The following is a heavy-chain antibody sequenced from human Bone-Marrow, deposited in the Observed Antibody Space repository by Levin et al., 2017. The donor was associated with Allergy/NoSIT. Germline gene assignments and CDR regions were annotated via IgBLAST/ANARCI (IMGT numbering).Heavy chain of an antibody. V-gene: IGHV1-69*06. J-gene: IGHJ6*02. D-gene: IGHD3-10*01. Sequence: SVKVSCKASGGTFSSFAISWVRQAPGQGLEWMGGINPIFGSANYAQKFQGRVTINADKSTSTAYMELSSLRSEDTAVYYCAREDTTADFYGSGTYYNSWYDYGMDVWGQGTTVTVSS. CDR2: INPIFGSA. CDR3: AREDTTADFYGSGTYYNSWYDYGMDV. CDR1: GGTFSSFA.